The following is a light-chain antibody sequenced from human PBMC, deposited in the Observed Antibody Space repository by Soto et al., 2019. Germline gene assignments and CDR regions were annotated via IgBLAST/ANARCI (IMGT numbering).Light chain of an antibody. CDR2: GAS. J-gene: IGKJ3*01. Sequence: EIVLTQSPGTLSLSPGERATLSCRASQSVSSSYLAWYQQKPGQAPRLLIYGASSRATGIPDRFSGSGSVTDFTLTISRLEPEDFAVYYCQQYGSSPPGGAFGPGTKVDIK. CDR3: QQYGSSPPGGA. V-gene: IGKV3-20*01. CDR1: QSVSSSY.